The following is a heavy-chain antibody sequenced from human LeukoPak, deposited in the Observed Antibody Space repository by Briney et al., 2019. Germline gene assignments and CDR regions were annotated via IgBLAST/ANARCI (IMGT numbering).Heavy chain of an antibody. J-gene: IGHJ5*02. CDR2: FYYSGST. D-gene: IGHD6-13*01. CDR1: GGSISIYY. V-gene: IGHV4-59*08. Sequence: SETLSLTCTVSGGSISIYYWSWIRQPPGKGLEWIGDFYYSGSTNYNPSLKSRVTISVDTSKNQFSLKLSSVTATDTAIYYCARHKYTSSWHFDTWGQGTLVTVSS. CDR3: ARHKYTSSWHFDT.